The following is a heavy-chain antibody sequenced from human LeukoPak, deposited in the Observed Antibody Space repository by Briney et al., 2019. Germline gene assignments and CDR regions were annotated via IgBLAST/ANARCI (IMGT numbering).Heavy chain of an antibody. J-gene: IGHJ6*02. V-gene: IGHV4-59*11. CDR1: GGSITSLY. Sequence: SETLSLTCSVSGGSITSLYWSWVRQPPGKGLEYVGYVHHTGVTNYNPSLRGRVTVSMDASKNQFYLKLNSVTAADTAVYYCVRSATIAVFRYGMDVWGQGTTVAVSS. D-gene: IGHD6-19*01. CDR2: VHHTGVT. CDR3: VRSATIAVFRYGMDV.